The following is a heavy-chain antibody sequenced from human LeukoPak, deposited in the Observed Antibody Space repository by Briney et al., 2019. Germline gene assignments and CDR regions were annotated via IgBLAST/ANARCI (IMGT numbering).Heavy chain of an antibody. Sequence: GGSLRLSCAASGFTVSTNYISWVRQAPGKGLEWVSVIYSGGNTYYADSVKGRFTISRDSSKNTVYLQMASLRSDDTAVYYCARVRGSYCSGGSCYYDYYYYMDVWGKGTTVTVSS. CDR3: ARVRGSYCSGGSCYYDYYYYMDV. CDR1: GFTVSTNY. V-gene: IGHV3-53*05. D-gene: IGHD2-15*01. J-gene: IGHJ6*03. CDR2: IYSGGNT.